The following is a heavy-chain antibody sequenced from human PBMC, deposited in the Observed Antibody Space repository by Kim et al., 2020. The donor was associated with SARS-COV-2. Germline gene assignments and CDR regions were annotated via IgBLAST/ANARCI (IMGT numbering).Heavy chain of an antibody. CDR1: GFTFSSYG. V-gene: IGHV3-33*01. Sequence: GGSLRLSCAASGFTFSSYGMHWVRQAPGKGLEWVAVIWYDGSNKYYADSVKGRFTISRDNSKNTLYLQMNSLRAEDTAVYYCARDRMGYCSGGSCYVGGFLDYWGQGTLVTVSS. CDR2: IWYDGSNK. J-gene: IGHJ4*02. CDR3: ARDRMGYCSGGSCYVGGFLDY. D-gene: IGHD2-15*01.